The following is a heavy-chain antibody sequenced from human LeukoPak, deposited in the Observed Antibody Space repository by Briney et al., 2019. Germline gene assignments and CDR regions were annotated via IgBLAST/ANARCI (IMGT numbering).Heavy chain of an antibody. CDR1: GGSISSYY. CDR2: IYYSGST. J-gene: IGHJ4*02. CDR3: ARAKGPWELPGGSYFDY. D-gene: IGHD1-26*01. Sequence: SETLSLTCTVSGGSISSYYWSWIRQPPGKGLEWIGYIYYSGSTNYNPSLKSRVTIPVDTSKNQFSLKLSSVTAADTAVYYCARAKGPWELPGGSYFDYWGQGTLVTVSS. V-gene: IGHV4-59*01.